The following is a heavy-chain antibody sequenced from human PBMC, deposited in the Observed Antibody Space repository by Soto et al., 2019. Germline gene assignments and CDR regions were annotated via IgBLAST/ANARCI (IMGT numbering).Heavy chain of an antibody. CDR3: ARQGGHDYGGNNWFDP. CDR1: GGSISSSSYY. V-gene: IGHV4-39*01. D-gene: IGHD4-17*01. CDR2: IYYSGST. Sequence: SETLSLTCTVSGGSISSSSYYWGWIRQPPGKGLEWIGSIYYSGSTYYNPSLKSRVTISVDTSKNQFSLKLSSVTAADTAVYYCARQGGHDYGGNNWFDPWGQGTLVTVSS. J-gene: IGHJ5*02.